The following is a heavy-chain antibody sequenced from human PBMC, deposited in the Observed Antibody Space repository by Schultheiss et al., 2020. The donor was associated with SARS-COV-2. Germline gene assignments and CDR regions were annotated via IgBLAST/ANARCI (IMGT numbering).Heavy chain of an antibody. V-gene: IGHV3-48*04. CDR2: ISSSSSTI. CDR3: ARVPGYCSSTSCSPNEDYYYYMDV. D-gene: IGHD2-2*01. Sequence: GGSLRLSCAASGFTFSSYSMNWVRQAPGKGLEWVSYISSSSSTIYYADYVKGRFTISRDNAKNSLYLQMNSLRAEDTAVYYCARVPGYCSSTSCSPNEDYYYYMDVWGKGTTVTVSS. J-gene: IGHJ6*03. CDR1: GFTFSSYS.